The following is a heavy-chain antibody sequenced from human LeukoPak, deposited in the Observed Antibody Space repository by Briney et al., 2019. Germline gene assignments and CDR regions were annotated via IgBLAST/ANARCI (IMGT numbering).Heavy chain of an antibody. CDR1: GFTFSSYS. CDR2: ISSSSSYI. J-gene: IGHJ4*02. V-gene: IGHV3-21*01. Sequence: GGSLRLSCAASGFTFSSYSMNWVRQAPGKGLEWVSSISSSSSYIYYADSVKGRFAISRDNAKNSLYLQMNSLRAEDTAVYYCAKDRRHTLAYWGQGTLVTVSS. CDR3: AKDRRHTLAY. D-gene: IGHD6-25*01.